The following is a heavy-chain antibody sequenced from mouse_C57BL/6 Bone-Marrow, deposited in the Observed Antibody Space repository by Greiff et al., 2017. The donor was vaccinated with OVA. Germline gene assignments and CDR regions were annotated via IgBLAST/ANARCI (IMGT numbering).Heavy chain of an antibody. V-gene: IGHV7-1*01. Sequence: EVKLMESGGGLVQSGRSLRLSCATSGFTFSDFYMEWVRQAPGKGLEWIAASRNKANDYTTEYSASVKGRFIVSRDTSQSILYLQMNALRAEDTAIYYCARDARGLLFAYWGQGTLVTVSA. J-gene: IGHJ3*01. CDR2: SRNKANDYTT. D-gene: IGHD2-3*01. CDR1: GFTFSDFY. CDR3: ARDARGLLFAY.